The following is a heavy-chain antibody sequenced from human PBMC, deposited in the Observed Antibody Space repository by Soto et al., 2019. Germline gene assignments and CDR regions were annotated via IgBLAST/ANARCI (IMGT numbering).Heavy chain of an antibody. J-gene: IGHJ4*02. CDR1: GFTFRGYS. CDR3: ARVDTAMIDY. D-gene: IGHD5-18*01. Sequence: EVLLVESGGGLVPPGGSLRLSCAASGFTFRGYSMKWVRQAPGKGLEWISYISGSSSTEYYADSVKGRFTISRDNARNSLYLQMNSLRDEDTAVYYCARVDTAMIDYWGQGTLVTVSS. V-gene: IGHV3-48*02. CDR2: ISGSSSTE.